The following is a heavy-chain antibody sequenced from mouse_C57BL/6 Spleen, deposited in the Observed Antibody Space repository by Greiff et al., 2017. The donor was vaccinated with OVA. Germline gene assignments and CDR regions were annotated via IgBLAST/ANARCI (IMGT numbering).Heavy chain of an antibody. Sequence: VQLQQSGAELVRPGSSVKLSCKASGYTFTSYWMHWVKQRPIQGLEWIGNIDPSDSETHYNQKFKDKATLTVDKSSSTAYIQLSSLTSEDSAVYYCARSGFGTVVALDYWGQGTTLTVSS. D-gene: IGHD1-1*01. CDR1: GYTFTSYW. J-gene: IGHJ2*01. CDR3: ARSGFGTVVALDY. CDR2: IDPSDSET. V-gene: IGHV1-52*01.